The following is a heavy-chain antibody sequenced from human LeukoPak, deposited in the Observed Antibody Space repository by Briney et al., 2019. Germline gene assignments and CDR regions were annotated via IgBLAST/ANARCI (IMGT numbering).Heavy chain of an antibody. V-gene: IGHV3-30-3*01. CDR3: ARDGNLIVVAHYFDY. CDR2: ISYDGSNK. CDR1: GFTFSSCA. D-gene: IGHD3-22*01. Sequence: GGSLRLSCAASGFTFSSCAMHWVRQAPGKGLEWVAVISYDGSNKYYADSVKGRFTISRDNSKNTLYLQMNSLRAEDTAVYYCARDGNLIVVAHYFDYWGQGTLVTVSS. J-gene: IGHJ4*02.